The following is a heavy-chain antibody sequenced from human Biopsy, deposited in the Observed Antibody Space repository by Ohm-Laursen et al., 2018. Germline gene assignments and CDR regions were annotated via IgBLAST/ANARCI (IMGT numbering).Heavy chain of an antibody. D-gene: IGHD3-16*01. CDR1: GYAVTDYF. J-gene: IGHJ3*01. CDR3: ARDIMNRIAGLVARSDVFDV. CDR2: ISPNSGGT. V-gene: IGHV1-2*02. Sequence: ASVKVSCKGSGYAVTDYFLHWLRQAPGQGPEWMGGISPNSGGTNYAQKFQGRVAMTTDTSTSTVYLELRRLTSDDTAVYYCARDIMNRIAGLVARSDVFDVWGQGTLVTVSS.